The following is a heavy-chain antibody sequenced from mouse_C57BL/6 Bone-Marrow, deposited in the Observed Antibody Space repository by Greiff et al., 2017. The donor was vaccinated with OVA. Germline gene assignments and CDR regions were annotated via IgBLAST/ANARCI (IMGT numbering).Heavy chain of an antibody. CDR3: ARNWFAY. Sequence: VQVVESGPGLVQPSQSLSITCTVSGFSFTSYGVHWVRQSPGKGLEWLGVIWSGGSTDYNAAFIYSMSISKDNSKSQVFFKMNCLQADDTAIYYCARNWFAYWCQGTLVTVSA. V-gene: IGHV2-2*01. CDR2: IWSGGST. CDR1: GFSFTSYG. J-gene: IGHJ3*01.